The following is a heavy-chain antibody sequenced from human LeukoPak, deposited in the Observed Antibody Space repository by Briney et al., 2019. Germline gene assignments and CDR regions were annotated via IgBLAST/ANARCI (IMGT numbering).Heavy chain of an antibody. CDR2: ISGSGGST. Sequence: GGSLRLSCTSSGFTFGDYAMSWFRQAPGKGLEWVSAISGSGGSTYYADSVKGRFTVSRDNPKNTLDLQMNSLRAEDTAVYYCAKMHIVVVPAASLDYWGQGTLVTVSS. D-gene: IGHD2-2*01. J-gene: IGHJ4*02. CDR3: AKMHIVVVPAASLDY. V-gene: IGHV3-23*01. CDR1: GFTFGDYA.